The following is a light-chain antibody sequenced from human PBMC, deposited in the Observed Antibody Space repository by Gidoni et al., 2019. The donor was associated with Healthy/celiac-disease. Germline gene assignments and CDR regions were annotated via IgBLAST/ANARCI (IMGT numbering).Light chain of an antibody. CDR1: SSDVGGYTY. J-gene: IGLJ2*01. Sequence: QSALPQPPSASGSPGQSVTISCTGTSSDVGGYTYVSWYQQHPGKAPKLMIYEVSQRPSGVPDRFSGSKSGNTASLTVSGLQAEDEADYYCSSYAGSNNLGFGGGTKLTVL. CDR2: EVS. V-gene: IGLV2-8*01. CDR3: SSYAGSNNLG.